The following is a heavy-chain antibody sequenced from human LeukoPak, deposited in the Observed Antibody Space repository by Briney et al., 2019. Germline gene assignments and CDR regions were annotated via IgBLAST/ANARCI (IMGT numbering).Heavy chain of an antibody. Sequence: PGGSLRLPCAASGFTFTSYTMHWVRQPPGQGLEWVAATSYDGGNRYYADYVKGRFTISRDNSNNTLFLQMKSLRPEDTAVYFCARKSLWFKYYDYWGQGIWVTVPS. V-gene: IGHV3-30*01. CDR3: ARKSLWFKYYDY. J-gene: IGHJ4*02. CDR1: GFTFTSYT. D-gene: IGHD2-21*01. CDR2: TSYDGGNR.